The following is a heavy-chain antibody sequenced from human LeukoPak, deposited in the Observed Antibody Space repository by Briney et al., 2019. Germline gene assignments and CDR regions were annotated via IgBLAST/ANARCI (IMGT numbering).Heavy chain of an antibody. V-gene: IGHV3-7*01. Sequence: GGSLRLSCAASGFTFSSYWMSWVRQAPGQGLEWVANIKQDGSEKYYVDSVKGRFTISRDNAKNSLYLQMNSLRAEDTAVYYCARELTVLRYFDWLYYFDYWGQGTLVTVSS. CDR3: ARELTVLRYFDWLYYFDY. CDR1: GFTFSSYW. D-gene: IGHD3-9*01. CDR2: IKQDGSEK. J-gene: IGHJ4*02.